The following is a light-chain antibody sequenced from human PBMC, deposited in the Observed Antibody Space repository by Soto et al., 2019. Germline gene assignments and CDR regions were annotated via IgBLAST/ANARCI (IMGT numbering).Light chain of an antibody. CDR2: DVS. CDR3: SSYTSSSTLV. CDR1: SSDVDGYNY. J-gene: IGLJ1*01. V-gene: IGLV2-14*01. Sequence: QSALTQPASVSGSPGQSITISCTGTSSDVDGYNYVSWYQQHPGKAPKLMIYDVSNRPSGVSNRFSGSKSGNTASLTISGLQAEDEAAYYCSSYTSSSTLVFGTGTRSPS.